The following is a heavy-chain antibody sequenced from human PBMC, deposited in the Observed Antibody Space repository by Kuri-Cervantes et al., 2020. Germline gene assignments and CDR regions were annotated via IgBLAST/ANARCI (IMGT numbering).Heavy chain of an antibody. D-gene: IGHD3-10*01. J-gene: IGHJ5*02. CDR3: ARDRAPGSGDGFDP. V-gene: IGHV3-7*01. CDR1: GFTFSIYW. Sequence: GESLKISCAASGFTFSIYWMSWVRQAPGKGLEWVANIKQDGSGKYYVDSVKGRFTISRDNAKNSLYLQMNSLRAEDTAVYYCARDRAPGSGDGFDPWGQGTLVTVSS. CDR2: IKQDGSGK.